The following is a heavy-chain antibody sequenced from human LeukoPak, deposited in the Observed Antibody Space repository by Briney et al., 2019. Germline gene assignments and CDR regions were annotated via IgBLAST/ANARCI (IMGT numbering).Heavy chain of an antibody. D-gene: IGHD6-13*01. CDR2: IIPIFGTA. CDR1: GGTFSSYA. J-gene: IGHJ5*02. Sequence: SVKVSCKASGGTFSSYAISWVRQAPGQGLEWMGGIIPIFGTANYAQKLQGRVTMTTDTSTSTAYMELRSLRSDDTAVYYCARDWVEAAAGRPANWFDPWGQGTLVTVSS. CDR3: ARDWVEAAAGRPANWFDP. V-gene: IGHV1-69*05.